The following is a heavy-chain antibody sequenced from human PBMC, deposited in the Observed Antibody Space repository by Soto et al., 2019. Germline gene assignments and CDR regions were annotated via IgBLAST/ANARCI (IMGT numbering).Heavy chain of an antibody. CDR2: TYYRSKWYN. CDR1: GDSGSINSAA. D-gene: IGHD1-7*01. CDR3: AREYNWNYFGWFDP. V-gene: IGHV6-1*01. J-gene: IGHJ5*02. Sequence: SQTLSLTCSISGDSGSINSAAWNLIRQCPSRGLEWLGRTYYRSKWYNDYAVSVKSRITINPDTSKNQFSLQLNSVTPEDTAVYYCAREYNWNYFGWFDPWGQGTLVTVSS.